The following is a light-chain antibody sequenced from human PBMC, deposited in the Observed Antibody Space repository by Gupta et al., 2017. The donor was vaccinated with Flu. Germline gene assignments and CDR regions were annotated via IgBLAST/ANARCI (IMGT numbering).Light chain of an antibody. CDR1: QSVSSSY. Sequence: PGTLSLSPGERATLSCRASQSVSSSYVAWYQKKPGQAPRLLIYGASSRATGIPDRFSGSGPGTDSTLTISRLEPEDFAVYYCQQNGSSPTFGQGTRLEIK. V-gene: IGKV3-20*01. CDR3: QQNGSSPT. J-gene: IGKJ5*01. CDR2: GAS.